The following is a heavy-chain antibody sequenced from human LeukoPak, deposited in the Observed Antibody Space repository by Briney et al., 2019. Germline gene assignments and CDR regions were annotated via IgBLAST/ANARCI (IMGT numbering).Heavy chain of an antibody. CDR1: GFTFSSYA. V-gene: IGHV3-23*01. Sequence: PGGSLRLSCAASGFTFSSYAMRWVRQAPGKGLEWVSAISGSGGSTYYADSVKGRFTISRDNSKNTLYLQMNSLRAEDTAVYYCATHYYDSSGYYPFDYWGQGTLVTVSS. CDR3: ATHYYDSSGYYPFDY. CDR2: ISGSGGST. D-gene: IGHD3-22*01. J-gene: IGHJ4*02.